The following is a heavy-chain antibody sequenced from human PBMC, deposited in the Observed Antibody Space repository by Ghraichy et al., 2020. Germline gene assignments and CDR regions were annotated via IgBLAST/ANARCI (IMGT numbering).Heavy chain of an antibody. J-gene: IGHJ5*01. Sequence: SQTLSLTCTVSGGSFSSYFWNWIRQPAGKGLEWIGRIRTPGTPYHDPSLLSTYYNPSLKSRVTMSIDASKSQFSLKLTSMTAADTAVYFCARDDAVAGGQNWFESWGQGTLVTVSS. D-gene: IGHD1-14*01. CDR1: GGSFSSYF. CDR2: IRTPGTPYHDPSLLST. V-gene: IGHV4-4*07. CDR3: ARDDAVAGGQNWFES.